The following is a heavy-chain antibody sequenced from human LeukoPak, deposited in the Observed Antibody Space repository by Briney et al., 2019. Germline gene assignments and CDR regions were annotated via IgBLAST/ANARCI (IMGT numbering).Heavy chain of an antibody. CDR3: ASGSSYEDYFDY. CDR1: GFTFSTYA. CDR2: ISDSGVRT. Sequence: GGSLRLSCAASGFTFSTYAMSWVRQAPGKGLEWVSGISDSGVRTHYADSVKGRFTISRDNSKNTLYLQMNSLRAEDTAVYHCASGSSYEDYFDYWGQGILVTVSS. J-gene: IGHJ4*02. V-gene: IGHV3-23*01. D-gene: IGHD1-26*01.